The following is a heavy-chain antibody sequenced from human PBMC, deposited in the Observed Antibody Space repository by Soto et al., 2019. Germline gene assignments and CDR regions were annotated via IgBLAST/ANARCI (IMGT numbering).Heavy chain of an antibody. J-gene: IGHJ3*01. D-gene: IGHD6-19*01. CDR2: ISGSSDSI. V-gene: IGHV3-48*01. CDR1: GFTFSSYA. CDR3: AKSLVTPSDAFDL. Sequence: HPGGSLRLSCAASGFTFSSYAMNWVRQAPGKGLEWVSYISGSSDSIKYAASVKGRFSMSRDNSKNTLFLQMNRLRADDTAVYFCAKSLVTPSDAFDLWGRGTLVTVSS.